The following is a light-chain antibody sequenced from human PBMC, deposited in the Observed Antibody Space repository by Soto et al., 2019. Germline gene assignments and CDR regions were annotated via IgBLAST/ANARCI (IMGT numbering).Light chain of an antibody. V-gene: IGLV2-14*01. CDR1: SSDVGGYNY. J-gene: IGLJ1*01. CDR2: DVS. CDR3: CSYTTSNTRQIV. Sequence: SVLTQPASLSGAPGQSITISCPGTSSDVGGYNYVSWYQQHPGKAPKFMIYDVSNRPSGVSNRFSGSKSGNTASLTISGLQAEDEADYYCCSYTTSNTRQIVFGTGTKVTVL.